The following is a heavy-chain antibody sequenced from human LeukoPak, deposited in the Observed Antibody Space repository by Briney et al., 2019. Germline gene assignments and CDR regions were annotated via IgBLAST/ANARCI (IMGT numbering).Heavy chain of an antibody. CDR1: GFTFSSYW. CDR2: IKEDGSEK. V-gene: IGHV3-7*01. Sequence: GGSLRLSCAASGFTFSSYWMSWVRQAPGKGLEWVANIKEDGSEKYYIDSVKGRFTISRDNAKNSMSLQMNSLRVEDTALYYCARGRKEKSVDKSGYRPGDYWGQGTLVTVSS. CDR3: ARGRKEKSVDKSGYRPGDY. D-gene: IGHD3-22*01. J-gene: IGHJ4*02.